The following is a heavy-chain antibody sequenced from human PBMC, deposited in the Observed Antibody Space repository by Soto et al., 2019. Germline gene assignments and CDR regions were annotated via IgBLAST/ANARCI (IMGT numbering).Heavy chain of an antibody. CDR2: ISSSSSTI. D-gene: IGHD6-25*01. Sequence: GSLRLSCAASGFTFSSYSMNWVRQAPGKGLEWVSYISSSSSTIYYADSVKGRFTISRDNAKNSLYLQMNSLRDEDTAVYYCARDGLIAAGYYYYGMDVWGQGTTVTVSS. J-gene: IGHJ6*02. CDR1: GFTFSSYS. CDR3: ARDGLIAAGYYYYGMDV. V-gene: IGHV3-48*02.